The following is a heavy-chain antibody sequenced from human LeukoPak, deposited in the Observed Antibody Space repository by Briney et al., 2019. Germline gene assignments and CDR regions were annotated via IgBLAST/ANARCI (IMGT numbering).Heavy chain of an antibody. CDR1: GYTFTSYY. CDR2: INPSGGST. Sequence: GASVKVSCKASGYTFTSYYMHWVRQAPGQGLEWMGIINPSGGSTSYAQKFQGRVTMTRDTSTSTVYMELSSLRSEDTAVYYCARGPQGRIAAAATASDYWGQGTLVTVSS. J-gene: IGHJ4*02. V-gene: IGHV1-46*01. CDR3: ARGPQGRIAAAATASDY. D-gene: IGHD6-13*01.